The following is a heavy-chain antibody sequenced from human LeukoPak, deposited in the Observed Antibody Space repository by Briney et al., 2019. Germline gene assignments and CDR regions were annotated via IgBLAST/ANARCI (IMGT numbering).Heavy chain of an antibody. Sequence: GGSLRVSCAASGFTFSSFWIHWVRQVPGKGLVWVARINPESTTISYADSVKGRFTISRDNARNTLYLQMNSLRVEDTAIYYCVKDHTGEQDKWGQGTLVTVSS. CDR2: INPESTTI. V-gene: IGHV3-74*01. CDR1: GFTFSSFW. J-gene: IGHJ4*02. D-gene: IGHD1-1*01. CDR3: VKDHTGEQDK.